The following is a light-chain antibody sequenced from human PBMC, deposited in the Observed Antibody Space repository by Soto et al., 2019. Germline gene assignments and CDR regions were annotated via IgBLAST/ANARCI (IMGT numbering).Light chain of an antibody. Sequence: QPVLTQPVSVSGSPGQSITISCTGTSSDVGGYNYVSWYQQHPGKAPKLMIYEVTKRPSGVSNRFSGSKSGNTASLTISGLQAEDESDYYCSSYTSISTLVFGGGTKLTVL. J-gene: IGLJ2*01. CDR1: SSDVGGYNY. CDR2: EVT. V-gene: IGLV2-14*01. CDR3: SSYTSISTLV.